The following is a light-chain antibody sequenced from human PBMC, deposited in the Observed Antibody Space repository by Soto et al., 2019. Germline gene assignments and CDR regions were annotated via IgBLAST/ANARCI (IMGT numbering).Light chain of an antibody. V-gene: IGLV1-40*01. CDR2: GNS. CDR1: SSNIGAGYD. Sequence: QAVVTQPPSVSGAPGQRVTISCTGSSSNIGAGYDVHWYQQLPGTAPKLLIYGNSIRPSGVPDRFSGSKSATSASLAITGLQTEDEADYYCQSYDSSLSAFYVFGTGTKLTVL. CDR3: QSYDSSLSAFYV. J-gene: IGLJ1*01.